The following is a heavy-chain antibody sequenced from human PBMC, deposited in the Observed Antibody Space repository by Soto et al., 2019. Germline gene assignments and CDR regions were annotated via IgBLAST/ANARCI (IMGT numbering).Heavy chain of an antibody. Sequence: QVQLQESGPGLVKPSETLSLTCTVSGGSISSYYWSWIRQPPGKGLEWIGYIYYSGSTNYNPPLKSRVTISVDTSKNQFSLKLSSVTAADTAVYYCARESVGNRLGFDYWGQGTLVTVSS. CDR2: IYYSGST. V-gene: IGHV4-59*01. J-gene: IGHJ4*02. CDR3: ARESVGNRLGFDY. CDR1: GGSISSYY. D-gene: IGHD1-26*01.